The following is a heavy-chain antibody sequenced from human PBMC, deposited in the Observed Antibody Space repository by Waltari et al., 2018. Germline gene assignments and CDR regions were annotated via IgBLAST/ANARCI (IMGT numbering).Heavy chain of an antibody. J-gene: IGHJ4*02. V-gene: IGHV4-4*02. D-gene: IGHD3-16*01. CDR1: GDSVNSDSW. CDR3: ARGGEYVWKV. Sequence: QVQLQGSGPRLVKPSETLFLTCAMSGDSVNSDSWWTWVRQRPGETLEWIAETFHTGSSHYNPSLQSRVTSLLDKSKNQFSFEVKDVTAADTAVYYCARGGEYVWKVWGQGALVIVSS. CDR2: TFHTGSS.